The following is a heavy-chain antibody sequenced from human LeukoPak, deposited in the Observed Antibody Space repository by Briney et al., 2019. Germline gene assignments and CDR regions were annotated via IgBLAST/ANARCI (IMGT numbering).Heavy chain of an antibody. CDR1: GYTFTSYG. J-gene: IGHJ6*02. D-gene: IGHD6-13*01. CDR3: ARDFYSSSWYGGDYYYGMDV. V-gene: IGHV1-18*01. Sequence: ASVKVSCKASGYTFTSYGISWVRQAPGQGLEWMGWISAYNGNTNYAQKLRGRVTMTTDTSTSTAYMELRSLRSDDTAVYYCARDFYSSSWYGGDYYYGMDVWGQGTTVTVSS. CDR2: ISAYNGNT.